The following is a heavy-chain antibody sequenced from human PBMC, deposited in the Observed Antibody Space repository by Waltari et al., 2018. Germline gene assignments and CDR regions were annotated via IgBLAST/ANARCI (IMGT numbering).Heavy chain of an antibody. J-gene: IGHJ4*02. V-gene: IGHV3-48*03. Sequence: EVQLVESGGGLVQPGGSLRLSCAASGFTFSSYDMNWVRQAPGKGLEWVSYISSSGSTIYYADSVKGRFTISRDNAKNSLYLQMNSLRAEDTAVYYCARTLSSSAAYWGQGTLVTVSS. CDR3: ARTLSSSAAY. CDR1: GFTFSSYD. CDR2: ISSSGSTI. D-gene: IGHD6-13*01.